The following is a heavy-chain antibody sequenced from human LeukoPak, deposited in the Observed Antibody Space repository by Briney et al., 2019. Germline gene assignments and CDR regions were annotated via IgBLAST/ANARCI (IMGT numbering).Heavy chain of an antibody. D-gene: IGHD6-13*01. CDR1: GGTFSSYA. CDR2: IIPILGIA. V-gene: IGHV1-69*04. CDR3: ARQGIAAAGTFFDY. Sequence: ASVKVSCKASGGTFSSYAISWVRQAPGQGLEWMGRIIPILGIANYAQKFQGRVTITADKSTSTAYMELSSLRSEDTAVYYCARQGIAAAGTFFDYWGQGTLVTVSS. J-gene: IGHJ4*02.